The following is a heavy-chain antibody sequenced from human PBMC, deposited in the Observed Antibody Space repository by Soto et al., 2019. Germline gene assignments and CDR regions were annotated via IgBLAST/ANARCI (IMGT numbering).Heavy chain of an antibody. V-gene: IGHV3-30*18. CDR1: GFSFGSYV. Sequence: QVPLVESGGGVVQPGRSLRLSCGASGFSFGSYVMHWVRQAPGKGLEWVAVISYDGSYKYYVDSVKGRFTISRDNAKNTLYLQMNSLRAEDTAVYYCAKEGQQARRWPVWGQGTTVTVAS. CDR2: ISYDGSYK. J-gene: IGHJ6*02. CDR3: AKEGQQARRWPV. D-gene: IGHD1-1*01.